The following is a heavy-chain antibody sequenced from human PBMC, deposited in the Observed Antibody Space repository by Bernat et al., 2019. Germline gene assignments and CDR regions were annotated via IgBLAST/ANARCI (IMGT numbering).Heavy chain of an antibody. CDR1: GFTFSSYG. CDR3: ARDGGYSTGLYFQH. D-gene: IGHD6-19*01. V-gene: IGHV3-33*01. CDR2: IWYDGSNK. J-gene: IGHJ1*01. Sequence: QVQLVESGGGVVQPGRSLRLSCAASGFTFSSYGMHWVRQAPGKGLEWVAVIWYDGSNKYYADSVKGRFTISRDNSKNTLSLQMNSLTAEDTAVYYCARDGGYSTGLYFQHWGQGTLVTVSS.